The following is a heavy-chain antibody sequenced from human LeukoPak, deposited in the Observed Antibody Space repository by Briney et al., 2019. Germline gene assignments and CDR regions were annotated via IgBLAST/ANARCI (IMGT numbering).Heavy chain of an antibody. CDR2: MNPNTGNT. V-gene: IGHV1-8*01. D-gene: IGHD3-10*01. CDR3: ARKFLGSRGYYFDY. CDR1: GYTFTSYD. J-gene: IGHJ4*02. Sequence: GASVKDSCKGSGYTFTSYDINWVRQATGQGLEWMGWMNPNTGNTGYAQKFQGRVTMTRDTSISTAYMELSSLRSDDTAVYYCARKFLGSRGYYFDYWGQGTLVTVSS.